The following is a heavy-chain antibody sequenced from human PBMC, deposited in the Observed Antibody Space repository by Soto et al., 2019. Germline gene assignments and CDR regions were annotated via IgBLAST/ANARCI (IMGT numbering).Heavy chain of an antibody. V-gene: IGHV4-34*01. D-gene: IGHD2-21*01. J-gene: IGHJ6*03. CDR2: INHSRST. CDR1: GGSFSGYY. Sequence: SGTLSLTCAVYGGSFSGYYWSWIRQPPGKGLEWIGEINHSRSTNYNPSLKSRVTISVDTSKNQFSLTLNSVTAADTATYYCARGGISHWAYFYYMDVWDRGTTVTVSS. CDR3: ARGGISHWAYFYYMDV.